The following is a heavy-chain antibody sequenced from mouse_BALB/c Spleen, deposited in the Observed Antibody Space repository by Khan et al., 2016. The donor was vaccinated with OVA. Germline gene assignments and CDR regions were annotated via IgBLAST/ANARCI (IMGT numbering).Heavy chain of an antibody. D-gene: IGHD1-1*01. CDR1: GYTFTSYW. CDR3: AREDYCDRTCYAMDY. J-gene: IGHJ4*01. CDR2: IGPGSGST. V-gene: IGHV1S41*01. Sequence: DLVKPGASVKLSCKASGYTFTSYWINWIKQRPGQGLEWIGRIGPGSGSTYYNQVFKGKATLTVDTSSSPAYIQLSSLSSEDSAVYFCAREDYCDRTCYAMDYWGQGTSVTVSS.